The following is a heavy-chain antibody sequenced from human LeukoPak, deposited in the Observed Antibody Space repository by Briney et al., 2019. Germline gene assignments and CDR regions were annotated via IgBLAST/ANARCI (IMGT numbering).Heavy chain of an antibody. J-gene: IGHJ4*02. CDR3: ARDVGATLHFDY. CDR2: IIPILGIA. Sequence: ASVKVSCKASGGTFSSYAISWVRQAPGQGLEWMGRIIPILGIANYAQKFQGRVTITADKSTSTAYMELSSLRSEDTAVYYCARDVGATLHFDYWGQGTLVTVSS. D-gene: IGHD1-26*01. V-gene: IGHV1-69*04. CDR1: GGTFSSYA.